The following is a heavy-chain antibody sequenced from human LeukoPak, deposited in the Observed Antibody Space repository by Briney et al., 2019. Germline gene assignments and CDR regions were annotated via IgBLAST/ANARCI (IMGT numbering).Heavy chain of an antibody. V-gene: IGHV4-59*12. Sequence: SETLSLTCTVSGGSISSYYWSWIRQPPGKGLEWIGYIYHSGSTYYNPSLKSRVTISVDRSKNQFSLKLSSVTAADTAVYYCARGWPPQSQAVGYWGQGTLVTVSS. CDR1: GGSISSYY. J-gene: IGHJ4*02. D-gene: IGHD5-24*01. CDR3: ARGWPPQSQAVGY. CDR2: IYHSGST.